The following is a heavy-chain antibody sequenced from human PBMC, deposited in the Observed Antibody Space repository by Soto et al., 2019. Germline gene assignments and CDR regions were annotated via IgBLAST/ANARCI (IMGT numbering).Heavy chain of an antibody. CDR2: IYYSGSI. CDR3: ARGYGRNFVY. J-gene: IGHJ4*02. D-gene: IGHD5-18*01. Sequence: PSETLSLTCTVSGGSISSSSYYWGWILQPPGKGLEWIGSIYYSGSIYYNPSLKSRVTISVDTSKNQFSLKLSSVTAADTAVYYCARGYGRNFVYWGQGTLVTVSS. V-gene: IGHV4-39*01. CDR1: GGSISSSSYY.